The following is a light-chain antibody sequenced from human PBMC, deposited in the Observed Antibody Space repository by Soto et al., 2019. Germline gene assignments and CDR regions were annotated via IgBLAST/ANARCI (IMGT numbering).Light chain of an antibody. V-gene: IGLV2-14*01. Sequence: QSALTQPASVSGSPGQSIAISGTGTSSDVGGFNSVSWYQQYPGKAPKLMIHDVSNRPSGVSNRFSGSKSDNTASLTISGLQAEDEADYYCSSYTTSSSYVFGSGTQLTVL. J-gene: IGLJ7*01. CDR3: SSYTTSSSYV. CDR2: DVS. CDR1: SSDVGGFNS.